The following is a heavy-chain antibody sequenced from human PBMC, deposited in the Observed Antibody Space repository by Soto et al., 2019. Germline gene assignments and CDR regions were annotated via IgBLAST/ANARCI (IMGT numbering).Heavy chain of an antibody. CDR3: ARDPLIHCSSTSCQDYYYYYGMDV. V-gene: IGHV6-1*01. CDR1: GDSVSSNSAA. CDR2: TYYRSKWYN. D-gene: IGHD2-2*01. J-gene: IGHJ6*02. Sequence: SQTLSLTCAISGDSVSSNSAAWNWIRQSPSRGLEWLGRTYYRSKWYNDYAVSVKSRITINPDTSKSQFSLQLNSVTPEDTAVYYCARDPLIHCSSTSCQDYYYYYGMDVWGQGTTVTVSS.